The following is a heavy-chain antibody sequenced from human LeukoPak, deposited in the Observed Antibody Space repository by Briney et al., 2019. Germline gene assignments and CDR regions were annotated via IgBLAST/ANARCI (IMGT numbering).Heavy chain of an antibody. CDR1: GGSIGSGDYY. D-gene: IGHD3-9*01. Sequence: SETLSLTCTVSGGSIGSGDYYWSWIRQPPGKGLEWIGYIYYSGSTYYNPSLKSRVTISVDTSKNQFSLTLSSVTAADTAVYYCARVPYYDILTGYYFDYWGQRTLVTVSS. J-gene: IGHJ4*02. V-gene: IGHV4-30-4*01. CDR2: IYYSGST. CDR3: ARVPYYDILTGYYFDY.